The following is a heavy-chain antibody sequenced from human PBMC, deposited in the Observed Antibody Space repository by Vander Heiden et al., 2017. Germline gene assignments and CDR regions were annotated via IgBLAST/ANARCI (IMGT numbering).Heavy chain of an antibody. CDR3: AKERITMVRGVMDIDY. CDR1: GFPFSSYA. D-gene: IGHD3-10*01. J-gene: IGHJ4*02. V-gene: IGHV3-23*01. CDR2: ISGSGGST. Sequence: EVQLLESGGGLVQPGGSLRLSCAASGFPFSSYAMSWVRQAPGKGLEWVSAISGSGGSTYYADSVKGQFTISRDNSKNTLYLQMNSLRAEDTAVYYCAKERITMVRGVMDIDYWGQGTLVTVSS.